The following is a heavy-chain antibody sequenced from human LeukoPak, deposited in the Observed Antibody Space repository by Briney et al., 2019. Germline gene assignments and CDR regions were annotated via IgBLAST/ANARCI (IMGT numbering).Heavy chain of an antibody. CDR3: ASSGSLRWFDP. Sequence: SETLSLTCAVYGGSFSGYYWSWIRQPPGKGLEWIGEINHSGSTNYNPSLKSRVTISVDKSKNQFSLKLSSVTAADTAVYYCASSGSLRWFDPWGQGTLVTVSS. CDR1: GGSFSGYY. J-gene: IGHJ5*02. CDR2: INHSGST. D-gene: IGHD1-26*01. V-gene: IGHV4-34*01.